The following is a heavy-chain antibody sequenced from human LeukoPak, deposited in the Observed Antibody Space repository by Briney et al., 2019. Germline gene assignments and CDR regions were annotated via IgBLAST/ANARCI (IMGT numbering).Heavy chain of an antibody. J-gene: IGHJ4*02. CDR3: ATGFLGEYDSSGYYYGY. CDR2: FDPEDGET. Sequence: ASVQVSCKVSGYTFTELSMHWVRQAPGKGLEWMGGFDPEDGETIYAQKFQGRVTMTEDTSTDAAYMELSSLRSEDTAVYYCATGFLGEYDSSGYYYGYWGQGTLATVAS. CDR1: GYTFTELS. D-gene: IGHD3-22*01. V-gene: IGHV1-24*01.